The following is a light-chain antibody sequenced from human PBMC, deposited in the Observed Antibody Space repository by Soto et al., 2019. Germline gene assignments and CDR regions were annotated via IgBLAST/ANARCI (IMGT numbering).Light chain of an antibody. CDR3: QQYYVWNT. V-gene: IGKV3D-15*01. J-gene: IGKJ4*01. Sequence: EIVMTQSPATLSVSPGEKAIFSCRASQNVDSKLAWYQQKLGQAPRLLIYDASTRATGIPARFSGSGSGTEFTLTISSLQSEDFAIYYCQQYYVWNTFGGGTKV. CDR2: DAS. CDR1: QNVDSK.